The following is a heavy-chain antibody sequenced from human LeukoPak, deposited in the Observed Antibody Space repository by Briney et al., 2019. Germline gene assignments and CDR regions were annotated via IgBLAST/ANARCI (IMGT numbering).Heavy chain of an antibody. D-gene: IGHD4-17*01. CDR3: ARSYYGDYHSRDY. CDR1: GGSISSYY. CDR2: IYYSGST. J-gene: IGHJ4*02. V-gene: IGHV4-59*01. Sequence: SETLSLTCTVSGGSISSYYWSWIRQPPGKGLEWIGYIYYSGSTNYNPSLKSRVTISVDTSKNQFSLKLSSVTAADTAVYYCARSYYGDYHSRDYWGQGTLVTVSS.